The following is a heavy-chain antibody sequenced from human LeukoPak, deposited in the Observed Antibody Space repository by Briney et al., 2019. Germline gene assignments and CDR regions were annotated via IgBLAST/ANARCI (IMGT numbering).Heavy chain of an antibody. CDR2: IYTDETTA. CDR1: GFTSSSYW. V-gene: IGHV3-74*01. Sequence: GGSLRLSCAASGFTSSSYWMHWVRQAPGKGLLWVSRIYTDETTAAYTDSVKGRFTISRDNAKNTLYLQMNSLRAEDTAVYYCVRRSPLGGFLDSWGQGTLVTVSS. D-gene: IGHD7-27*01. CDR3: VRRSPLGGFLDS. J-gene: IGHJ4*02.